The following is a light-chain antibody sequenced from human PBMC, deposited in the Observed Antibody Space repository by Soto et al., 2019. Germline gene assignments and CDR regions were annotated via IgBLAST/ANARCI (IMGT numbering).Light chain of an antibody. Sequence: IVMSLSPATLSVSPGERATLSCRASQGIGSTLAWYQQKPGQTPRLLIYGASTRATGVPARFSGSGSGTEFTLTINCLQSEDSTVYYCQLYNNLLLTFCGGTIVDIK. CDR2: GAS. CDR3: QLYNNLLLT. CDR1: QGIGST. V-gene: IGKV3-15*01. J-gene: IGKJ4*01.